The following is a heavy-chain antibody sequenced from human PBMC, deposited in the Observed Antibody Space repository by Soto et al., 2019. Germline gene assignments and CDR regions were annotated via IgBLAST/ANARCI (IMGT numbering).Heavy chain of an antibody. D-gene: IGHD4-4*01. CDR3: ARHFNSNYDVSHYYYYGMDV. J-gene: IGHJ6*02. CDR2: IYPGDSDT. CDR1: GYSFTSYW. V-gene: IGHV5-51*01. Sequence: GESLKISCKGSGYSFTSYWIGWVRQMPGKGLEWMGIIYPGDSDTRYSPSFQGQVTISADKSISTAYLQWSSLKVSDTAMYYCARHFNSNYDVSHYYYYGMDVWGQGTTVTVSS.